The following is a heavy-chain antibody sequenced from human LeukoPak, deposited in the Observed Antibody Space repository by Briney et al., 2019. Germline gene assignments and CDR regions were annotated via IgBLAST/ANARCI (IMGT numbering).Heavy chain of an antibody. V-gene: IGHV3-30*03. CDR3: ARERVDYGDYEPHFDY. CDR2: ISYDESNK. D-gene: IGHD4-17*01. J-gene: IGHJ4*02. Sequence: GRSLRLSCAASGFTFGSYGMHWVRQAPGKGLEWVAVISYDESNKYFADSVKGRFTISRDNPKNTLYLQMNSLRPEDTAVYYCARERVDYGDYEPHFDYWGQGTLVTVSS. CDR1: GFTFGSYG.